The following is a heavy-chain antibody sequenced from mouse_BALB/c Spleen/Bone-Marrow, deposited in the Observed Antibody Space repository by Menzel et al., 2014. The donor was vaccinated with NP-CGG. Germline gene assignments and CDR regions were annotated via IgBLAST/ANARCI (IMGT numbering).Heavy chain of an antibody. J-gene: IGHJ2*01. CDR2: IWGDGST. Sequence: QVQLQQSGPGLVAPSQSLSITCTVSGFSLTGYGVNWVRQPPGKGLEWLGMIWGDGSTDYNSALKSRLSISKDNSKSQVLLKMNSLQTDDTARYYCARDHYYGYFDYWGQGTTLTVSS. D-gene: IGHD1-2*01. V-gene: IGHV2-6-7*01. CDR3: ARDHYYGYFDY. CDR1: GFSLTGYG.